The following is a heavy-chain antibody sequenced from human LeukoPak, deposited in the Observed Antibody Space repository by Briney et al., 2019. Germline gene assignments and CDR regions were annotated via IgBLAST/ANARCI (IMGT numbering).Heavy chain of an antibody. Sequence: ASVTVSCKASGYTFTSYGISWVRQAPGQGLEWMGWISAYNGNTNYAQKLQGRVTMTTDTSTSTAYMELRSLRSDDTAVYYCAREDYDYVWGSYRYALRFDPWGQGTLVTVSS. CDR3: AREDYDYVWGSYRYALRFDP. CDR1: GYTFTSYG. D-gene: IGHD3-16*02. J-gene: IGHJ5*02. V-gene: IGHV1-18*01. CDR2: ISAYNGNT.